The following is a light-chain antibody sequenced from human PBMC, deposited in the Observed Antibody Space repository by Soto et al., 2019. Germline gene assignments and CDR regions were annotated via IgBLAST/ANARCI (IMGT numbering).Light chain of an antibody. CDR2: AAS. CDR1: QDISNH. V-gene: IGKV1-27*01. J-gene: IGKJ1*01. Sequence: DIQMTQSPSSLSASVGDRVSITCRASQDISNHLVWYQQKPGKVPKVLIYAASTLQSGVPSRFSGSGSGTDFTLTISSLQPGDVATYYCQKYNSAPRTFGQGTKVEIK. CDR3: QKYNSAPRT.